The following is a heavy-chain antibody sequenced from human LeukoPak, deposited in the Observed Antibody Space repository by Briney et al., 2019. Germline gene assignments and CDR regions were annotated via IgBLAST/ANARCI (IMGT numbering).Heavy chain of an antibody. CDR3: ARHDAARRRLVRFDP. V-gene: IGHV5-51*01. J-gene: IGHJ5*02. CDR2: IYPGDSDA. D-gene: IGHD6-25*01. CDR1: GYGFNNYW. Sequence: GESLKISCKASGYGFNNYWIAWVRQVPGKGLEWMGFIYPGDSDANYSPSFEGQITTSADKSIKTAYLEWSSLRASDTAMYYCARHDAARRRLVRFDPWGQGTQVIVS.